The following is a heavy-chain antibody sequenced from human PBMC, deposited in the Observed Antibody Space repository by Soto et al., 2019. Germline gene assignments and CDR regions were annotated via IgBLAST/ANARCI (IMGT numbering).Heavy chain of an antibody. D-gene: IGHD3-3*02. J-gene: IGHJ5*02. Sequence: SETLSLTCTVSGDSSISSDFYWGWVRQPPGKGLEWIGSIFYLGSSYYNPSLKSRVTMSVDTSKNQFSLRLRSVTAADTALYFCARHSLALRKNNWFDPWGQGIMVTVSS. CDR1: GDSSISSDFY. V-gene: IGHV4-39*01. CDR2: IFYLGSS. CDR3: ARHSLALRKNNWFDP.